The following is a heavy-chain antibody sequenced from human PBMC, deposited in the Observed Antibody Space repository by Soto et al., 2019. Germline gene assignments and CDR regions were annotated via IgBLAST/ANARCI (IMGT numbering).Heavy chain of an antibody. CDR1: GFPFSNAW. CDR3: TTDSPYYHHILGYYGY. V-gene: IGHV3-15*01. Sequence: PGGSLRLSCAAAGFPFSNAWMSWVRQAPGKGPEWVGRIKSKTDGGTTDYAAPVKGRFTISRDDSKNTLYLQMNSLKTEDTAVYYCTTDSPYYHHILGYYGYWRERTVGTV. J-gene: IGHJ4*02. D-gene: IGHD3-22*01. CDR2: IKSKTDGGTT.